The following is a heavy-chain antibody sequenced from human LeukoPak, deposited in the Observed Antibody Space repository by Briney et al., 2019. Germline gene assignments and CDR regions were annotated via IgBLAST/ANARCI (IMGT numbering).Heavy chain of an antibody. J-gene: IGHJ1*01. CDR1: GGSISSYY. CDR3: ARAADSGGLQH. D-gene: IGHD1-26*01. Sequence: SETLSLTCTVSGGSISSYYWSWIRQPPGKGLEWIGYIYYSGSTNYNPSLKSRVTISVDTSKSQFSLKLSSVTAADTAVYYCARAADSGGLQHWGQGTLVTVSS. CDR2: IYYSGST. V-gene: IGHV4-59*01.